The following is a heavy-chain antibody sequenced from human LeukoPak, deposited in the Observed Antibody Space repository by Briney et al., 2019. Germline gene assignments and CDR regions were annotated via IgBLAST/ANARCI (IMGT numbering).Heavy chain of an antibody. V-gene: IGHV4-59*01. CDR2: IYYSGST. D-gene: IGHD3-9*01. CDR3: ARVTPPWNFDWLLFDY. Sequence: PSETLSLTCTVSGGSIGSYYWSWIRQPPGKGLEWIGYIYYSGSTNYNPSLKSRLSMSVDTSKNQFSLRLSSVTAADTAVYYCARVTPPWNFDWLLFDYWGQGTQVTVSS. CDR1: GGSIGSYY. J-gene: IGHJ4*02.